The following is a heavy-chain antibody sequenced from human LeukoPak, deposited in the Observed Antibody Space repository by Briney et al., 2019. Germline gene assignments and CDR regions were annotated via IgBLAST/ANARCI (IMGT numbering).Heavy chain of an antibody. V-gene: IGHV4-38-2*01. CDR2: IYHSGNT. CDR1: GYSISSGYY. J-gene: IGHJ2*01. D-gene: IGHD4-17*01. CDR3: ARPKYGDAAYFAL. Sequence: SETLSLTCAVSGYSISSGYYWGWIRHPPGKGLEWIGSIYHSGNTYYNPSLKSRVTISVDTSKNQFFLKVTSVTAADAAVYYCARPKYGDAAYFALWGRGALVTVSS.